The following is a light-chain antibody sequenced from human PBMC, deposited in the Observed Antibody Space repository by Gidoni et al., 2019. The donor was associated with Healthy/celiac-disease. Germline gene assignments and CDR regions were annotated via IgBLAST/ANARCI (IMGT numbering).Light chain of an antibody. Sequence: LVLTQSPGTLSLSPGERATLSCRASQSVSSSYSAWYQQKPGQAPRLLIYGASSRATGIPDRFSGSGSGTDFTLTISRLEPEDFAVYYCQQYGSSFTFXPXTKVDIK. CDR2: GAS. J-gene: IGKJ3*01. CDR1: QSVSSSY. CDR3: QQYGSSFT. V-gene: IGKV3-20*01.